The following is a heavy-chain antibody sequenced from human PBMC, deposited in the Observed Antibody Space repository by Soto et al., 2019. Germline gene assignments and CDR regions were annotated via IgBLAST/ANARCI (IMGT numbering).Heavy chain of an antibody. CDR1: GYTFTSYG. CDR3: ARVPSKLLWFGELLYSPGVYYGMDV. J-gene: IGHJ6*02. CDR2: ISAYNGNT. D-gene: IGHD3-10*01. V-gene: IGHV1-18*01. Sequence: ASVKVSCKASGYTFTSYGISCVRQAPGQGLEWMGWISAYNGNTNYAQKLQGRVTMTTDTSTSTAYMELRSLRSDDTAVYYCARVPSKLLWFGELLYSPGVYYGMDVWGQGTTVTVSS.